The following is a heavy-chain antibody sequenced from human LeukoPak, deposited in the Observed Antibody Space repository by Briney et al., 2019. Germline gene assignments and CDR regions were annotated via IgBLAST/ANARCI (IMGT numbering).Heavy chain of an antibody. D-gene: IGHD2-2*01. J-gene: IGHJ4*02. CDR3: ARVSYQGGVGY. CDR1: GGSITSYY. CDR2: IYITGST. V-gene: IGHV4-4*07. Sequence: SETLSLTCTVSGGSITSYYWSWIRQSAGKGLEWIGRIYITGSTTYNPSLKSRVTMSLDTSKNQFSLKLSSVTAADTAVYYCARVSYQGGVGYWGQGTLVTVSS.